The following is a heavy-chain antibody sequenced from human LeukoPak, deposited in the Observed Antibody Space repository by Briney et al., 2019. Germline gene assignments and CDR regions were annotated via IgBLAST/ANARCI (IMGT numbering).Heavy chain of an antibody. CDR3: ASAATATVDY. CDR2: ISYDGNNK. D-gene: IGHD1-1*01. J-gene: IGHJ4*02. Sequence: PGGSLRLSSAASGFPFSSYPMHWVRQAPGKGLEWVALISYDGNNKYYADSVKGRFTISRDNSKNTLYLQMNSLRPDDTAMYSCASAATATVDYWGQGTLVTVSS. V-gene: IGHV3-30*01. CDR1: GFPFSSYP.